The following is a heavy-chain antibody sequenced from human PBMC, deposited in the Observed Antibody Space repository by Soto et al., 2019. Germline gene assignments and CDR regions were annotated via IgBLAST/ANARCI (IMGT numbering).Heavy chain of an antibody. CDR1: GGSFSSYY. J-gene: IGHJ5*02. D-gene: IGHD6-19*01. V-gene: IGHV4-34*01. Sequence: SETLSLTCAVYGGSFSSYYWTWIRQPPGKGLEWIGEINHSGTTYYNPSLNSRVSISVDTSKNQFSLKLTSVTAADTAVYYCASGPGSGWYWFDPWGQGPLVTVSS. CDR3: ASGPGSGWYWFDP. CDR2: INHSGTT.